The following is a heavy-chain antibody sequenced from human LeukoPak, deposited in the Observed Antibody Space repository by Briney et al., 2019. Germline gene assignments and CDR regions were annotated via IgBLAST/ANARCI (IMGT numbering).Heavy chain of an antibody. V-gene: IGHV4-59*01. Sequence: SETLSLTCTVSGGSISSYYWSWIRQPARKGLEWIGYIYYSGSTNYIPSLKSRVTISVDTSKNQFSLKLSSVTAADTAVYYCARGGGSTDYYDSSGYFWGQGTLVTVSS. D-gene: IGHD3-22*01. J-gene: IGHJ4*02. CDR1: GGSISSYY. CDR2: IYYSGST. CDR3: ARGGGSTDYYDSSGYF.